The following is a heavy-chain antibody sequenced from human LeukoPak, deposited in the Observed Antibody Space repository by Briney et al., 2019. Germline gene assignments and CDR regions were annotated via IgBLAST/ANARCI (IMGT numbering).Heavy chain of an antibody. Sequence: SETLSLTCTVSGGSISSYYWSWIRQPPGKGLEWIGYIYYSGSTNYNPSLKRRVTISVDTSKNQFSLKLNSVTAADTAVYYCAREFGGWYYFDYWGQGTLVTVSS. CDR1: GGSISSYY. D-gene: IGHD6-19*01. CDR3: AREFGGWYYFDY. CDR2: IYYSGST. V-gene: IGHV4-59*01. J-gene: IGHJ4*02.